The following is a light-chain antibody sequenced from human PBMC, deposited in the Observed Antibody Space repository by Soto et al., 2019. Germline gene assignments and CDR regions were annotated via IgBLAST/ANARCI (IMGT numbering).Light chain of an antibody. Sequence: QSVLTQPASVSGSPGQSITISCTGTSSDIGGSNYVSWYQQHPGKAPKLIIYEVTNRPSGVSDRFSGSKSGNTASLTISGLQAEDEADYYCNSYTSSGTLGVFGTGTKVTVL. CDR3: NSYTSSGTLGV. CDR1: SSDIGGSNY. J-gene: IGLJ1*01. CDR2: EVT. V-gene: IGLV2-14*01.